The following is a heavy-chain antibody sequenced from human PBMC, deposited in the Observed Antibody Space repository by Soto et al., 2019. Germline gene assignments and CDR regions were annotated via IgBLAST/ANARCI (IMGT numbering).Heavy chain of an antibody. V-gene: IGHV3-74*01. CDR3: ASLNSGTYKGDAFDI. Sequence: EVQLVESGGGLVRPGGSLRLSCEASGFTFSNFWMYWVRQAPGKGLVWLSRIKGDGSSTSYADSVQGRFTISRDNAKNAVYLQMSSLRAEATAVYYCASLNSGTYKGDAFDIWGQGTLVSASS. CDR2: IKGDGSST. D-gene: IGHD1-26*01. J-gene: IGHJ3*02. CDR1: GFTFSNFW.